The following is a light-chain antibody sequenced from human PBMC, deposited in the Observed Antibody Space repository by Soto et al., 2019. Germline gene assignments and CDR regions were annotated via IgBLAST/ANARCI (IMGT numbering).Light chain of an antibody. CDR1: SGSIANNY. J-gene: IGLJ1*01. Sequence: NFMLTQPHSVSESPGKTVTISCTRSSGSIANNYVQWYQQRPGSAPTTVIYENNQRPSGGPGRFSGSKSGNTASLTISGLQAEDEADYYCSSYTGSSTLVFGTGTKLTVL. CDR3: SSYTGSSTLV. CDR2: ENN. V-gene: IGLV6-57*04.